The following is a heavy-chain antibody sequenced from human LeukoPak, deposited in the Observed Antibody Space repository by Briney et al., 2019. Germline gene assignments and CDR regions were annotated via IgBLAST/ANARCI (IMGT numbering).Heavy chain of an antibody. CDR2: INHSGST. CDR1: GGSFSGYY. V-gene: IGHV4-34*01. D-gene: IGHD2-15*01. CDR3: ARDGAKGCCSGGSCQPRFDP. J-gene: IGHJ5*02. Sequence: AETLSLTCTVYGGSFSGYYWSWIRQPPGKGLEWIGEINHSGSTNYNPSLKNRVTISVDTSKNQFSLKLSSVTAADTAVYYCARDGAKGCCSGGSCQPRFDPWGQGTLVTVSS.